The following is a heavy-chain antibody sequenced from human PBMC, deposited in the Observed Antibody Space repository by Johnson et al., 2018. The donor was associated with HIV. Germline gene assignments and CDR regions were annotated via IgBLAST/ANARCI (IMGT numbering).Heavy chain of an antibody. CDR3: AKDEAQTLASAGRDAFDF. D-gene: IGHD6-13*01. CDR2: IYSGGST. CDR1: GFTVSSNY. Sequence: VQLVESGGGLVQPGGSLRLSCAASGFTVSSNYMSWVRQAPGKGLEWVSVIYSGGSTYYADSVKGRFTISRDNSKNTLYLQMNGLRPEDTAVYYCAKDEAQTLASAGRDAFDFWGQGTMVTVSS. J-gene: IGHJ3*01. V-gene: IGHV3-66*02.